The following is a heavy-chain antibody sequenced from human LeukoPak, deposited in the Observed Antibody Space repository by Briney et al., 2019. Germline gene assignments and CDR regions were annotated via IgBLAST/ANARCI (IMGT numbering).Heavy chain of an antibody. D-gene: IGHD3-3*01. CDR2: ISSSSSTI. CDR1: GFTFSSYS. Sequence: PGGSLRLSCAASGFTFSSYSMNWVRQAPGKGLEWVSYISSSSSTIYYADSVKGRFTISKDNAKNSLYLQMDSLRAEDTAVYYCARVGPGDFWSGYYSYFDYWGQGTLVTVSS. CDR3: ARVGPGDFWSGYYSYFDY. V-gene: IGHV3-48*01. J-gene: IGHJ4*02.